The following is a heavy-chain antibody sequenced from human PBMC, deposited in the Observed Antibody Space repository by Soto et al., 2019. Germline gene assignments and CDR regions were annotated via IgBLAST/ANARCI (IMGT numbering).Heavy chain of an antibody. V-gene: IGHV1-69*13. J-gene: IGHJ4*02. CDR3: ASRGRYSGSEIHDY. CDR1: GGTFSSYA. D-gene: IGHD5-12*01. Sequence: GASVKVSCKASGGTFSSYAISWVRQAPGQGLEWMGGIIPIFGTANYAQKFQGRVTITADESTSTAYMELSSLRSEDTAVYYCASRGRYSGSEIHDYWGQGTLVTVSS. CDR2: IIPIFGTA.